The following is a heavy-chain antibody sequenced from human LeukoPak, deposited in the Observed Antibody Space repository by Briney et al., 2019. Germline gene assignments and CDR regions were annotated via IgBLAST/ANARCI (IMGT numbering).Heavy chain of an antibody. V-gene: IGHV4-38-2*02. CDR3: ARIDYGDYLGYYYYYYMDV. CDR2: IYYNGST. Sequence: PSETLSLTCTVSGYSISSGYYWGWIRQPPGKGLEWIASIYYNGSTYYNPSLKSRVTISIDMSKNQFSLKLRSVTAADTAVYSCARIDYGDYLGYYYYYYMDVWGKGTTVTVSS. CDR1: GYSISSGYY. D-gene: IGHD4-17*01. J-gene: IGHJ6*03.